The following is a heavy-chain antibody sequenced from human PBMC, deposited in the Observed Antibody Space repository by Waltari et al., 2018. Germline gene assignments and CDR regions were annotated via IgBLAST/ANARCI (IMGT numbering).Heavy chain of an antibody. J-gene: IGHJ3*02. Sequence: QVQLVQSGAEVKKPGSSVKVSCKASGGTFSTYGISWVRQAPGQGLEWMGGMSPYFHTRNYVQKFQGRGTITADGSTISVYMELSSLKSEDTAMYYCARGATVVVPAAMAAAFDNWGQGTMVTVSS. D-gene: IGHD2-2*01. V-gene: IGHV1-69*13. CDR3: ARGATVVVPAAMAAAFDN. CDR1: GGTFSTYG. CDR2: MSPYFHTR.